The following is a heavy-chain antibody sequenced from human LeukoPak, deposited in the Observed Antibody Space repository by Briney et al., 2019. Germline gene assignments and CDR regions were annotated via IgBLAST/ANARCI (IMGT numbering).Heavy chain of an antibody. CDR1: GGTFSSYA. CDR3: ARGGYYGSGSYYALDY. D-gene: IGHD3-10*01. J-gene: IGHJ4*02. CDR2: IIPIFGTA. Sequence: SVKVSYKASGGTFSSYAISWVRQAPGQGLEWMGGIIPIFGTANYAQKFQGRVTITADESTSTAHMELSSLRSEDTAVYYCARGGYYGSGSYYALDYWGQGTLVTVSS. V-gene: IGHV1-69*01.